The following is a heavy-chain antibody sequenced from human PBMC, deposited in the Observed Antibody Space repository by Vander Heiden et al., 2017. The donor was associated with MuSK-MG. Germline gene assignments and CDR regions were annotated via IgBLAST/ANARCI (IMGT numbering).Heavy chain of an antibody. CDR1: GGSSSSSSYY. Sequence: QLQLQESGPGLVKPSETLSLTCTVSGGSSSSSSYYWGWIRQPPGKGLEWIGSIYYSGSTYYNPSLKSRVTISVDTSKNQFSLKLSSVTAADTAVYYCARRPGIAAAHSTFDPWGQGTLVTVSS. J-gene: IGHJ5*02. CDR2: IYYSGST. CDR3: ARRPGIAAAHSTFDP. V-gene: IGHV4-39*01. D-gene: IGHD6-13*01.